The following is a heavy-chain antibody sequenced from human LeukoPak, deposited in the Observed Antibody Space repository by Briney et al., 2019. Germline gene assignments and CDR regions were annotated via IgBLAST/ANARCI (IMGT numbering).Heavy chain of an antibody. Sequence: GGSLRLSCAASGFTFSNAWMNWVRQAPGKGLEWVSGISESGGNTFYADSVKGRFTISRDNSKNTLFLQMNCLRAEDTAVYYCAVSPPIERVWHYFNYWGQGTLVTVSS. CDR2: ISESGGNT. J-gene: IGHJ4*02. CDR3: AVSPPIERVWHYFNY. D-gene: IGHD2-15*01. V-gene: IGHV3-23*01. CDR1: GFTFSNAW.